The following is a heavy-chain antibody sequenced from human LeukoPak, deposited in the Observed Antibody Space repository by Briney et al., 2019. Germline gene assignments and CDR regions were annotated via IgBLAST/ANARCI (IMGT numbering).Heavy chain of an antibody. CDR3: ARECSNYDSSGYYYPMYYFDY. V-gene: IGHV1-69*02. CDR2: IIPILGIA. CDR1: GGTFSSYT. J-gene: IGHJ4*02. Sequence: GASVKVSCRASGGTFSSYTISWVRQAPGQGLEWMGRIIPILGIANYAQKFQGRVTITADKSTSTAYMELSSLSSEDTAVYYCARECSNYDSSGYYYPMYYFDYWGQGTLVTVSS. D-gene: IGHD3-22*01.